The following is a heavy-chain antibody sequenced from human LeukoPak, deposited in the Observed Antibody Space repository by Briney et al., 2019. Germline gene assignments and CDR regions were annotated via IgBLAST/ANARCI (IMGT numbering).Heavy chain of an antibody. V-gene: IGHV3-23*01. Sequence: GGSLRLSCAASGFTFSNHAMNWVRQAPGKALEWVSSISVSGGSTYYADSVEGRFTISRDNSKNTLYLQMNSLRAEDTAIYYCTKGQRANSGYFYFDYWGQGTLVTVSS. J-gene: IGHJ4*02. CDR1: GFTFSNHA. CDR3: TKGQRANSGYFYFDY. D-gene: IGHD3-22*01. CDR2: ISVSGGST.